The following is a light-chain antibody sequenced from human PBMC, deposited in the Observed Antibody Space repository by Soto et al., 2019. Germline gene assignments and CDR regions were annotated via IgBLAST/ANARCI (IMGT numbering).Light chain of an antibody. J-gene: IGLJ2*01. CDR3: CSYAGSSTYVV. Sequence: QSALTQPASVSGSPGQSITISCTGTSRDVGSYNLVSWYQQHPGKAPKLLIYEGSKRPSGVSNRFSGSKSGNKASLTISGFQAEDEADYYCCSYAGSSTYVVFGGGTKLTV. V-gene: IGLV2-23*01. CDR2: EGS. CDR1: SRDVGSYNL.